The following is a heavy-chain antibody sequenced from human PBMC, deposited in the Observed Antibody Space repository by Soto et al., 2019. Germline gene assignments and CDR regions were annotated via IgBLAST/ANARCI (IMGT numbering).Heavy chain of an antibody. Sequence: QVQLVQSGAEVKKPGASVKVSCKTSGYHFTRYYIHWVRQAPGKGLEWMGIINPTGGRATYAQKFQGRVSMTRDTSTTTVYMELTGLKSEDTAVYFCSRDRCSSTSCYPAYWGQGTLVTVSS. J-gene: IGHJ4*02. CDR3: SRDRCSSTSCYPAY. V-gene: IGHV1-46*03. D-gene: IGHD2-2*01. CDR2: INPTGGRA. CDR1: GYHFTRYY.